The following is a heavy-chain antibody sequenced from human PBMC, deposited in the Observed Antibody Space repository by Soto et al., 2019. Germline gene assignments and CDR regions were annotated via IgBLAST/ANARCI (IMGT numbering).Heavy chain of an antibody. J-gene: IGHJ4*02. V-gene: IGHV4-30-4*01. D-gene: IGHD6-13*01. CDR1: GGSISSGDYY. Sequence: TSETLSLTCTVSGGSISSGDYYWSWIRQPPGKGLEWIGYIYYSGSTYYNPSLKSRVTISVDTSKNQFSLKLSSVTAADTAVYYCASGIAAAGPQDWGQGTLVTVSS. CDR2: IYYSGST. CDR3: ASGIAAAGPQD.